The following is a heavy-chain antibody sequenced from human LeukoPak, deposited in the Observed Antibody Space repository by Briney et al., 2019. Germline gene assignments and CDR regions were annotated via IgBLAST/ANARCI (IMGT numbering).Heavy chain of an antibody. J-gene: IGHJ4*02. CDR2: ISYDGNIR. CDR3: AKLSDSSGYYWQPHFDY. D-gene: IGHD3-22*01. CDR1: GFTFRSYS. V-gene: IGHV3-30*18. Sequence: PGGSLRLSCAASGFTFRSYSMNWVRQPPGKGLEWVAVISYDGNIRYYADSVKGRFTISRDNSRNTLYLQMNSLRAEDTALYYCAKLSDSSGYYWQPHFDYWGQGTLVTVSS.